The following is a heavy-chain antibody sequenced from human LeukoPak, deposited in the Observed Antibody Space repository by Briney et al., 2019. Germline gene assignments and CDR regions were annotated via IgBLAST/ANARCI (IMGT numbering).Heavy chain of an antibody. Sequence: GGSLRLSCAASGFSFSSYWMNWVRQVPGKGLEWVANINQDRSEKSYVDSVKGRFTISRDNAKNSLYLQMNSLRAEDTAVYYCARDHCSSSSCYTYYGMELWGQGTTVTVSS. CDR3: ARDHCSSSSCYTYYGMEL. V-gene: IGHV3-7*01. CDR1: GFSFSSYW. D-gene: IGHD2-2*02. J-gene: IGHJ6*02. CDR2: INQDRSEK.